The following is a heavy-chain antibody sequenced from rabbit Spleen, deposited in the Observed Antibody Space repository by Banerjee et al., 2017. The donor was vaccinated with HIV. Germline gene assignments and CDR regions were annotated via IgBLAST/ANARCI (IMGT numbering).Heavy chain of an antibody. CDR1: GVSFSSSDY. J-gene: IGHJ4*01. Sequence: QEQLEESGGGLVQPEGPLTITCKAGGVSFSSSDYRCLGRPAPGKGLEWIACIASVSGRAYYADGAKGRFTISKTSSTTVTLQLTRLTAADTATYFCATRYNGGNWNMKLWGPGTLVTVS. D-gene: IGHD1-1*01. CDR2: IASVSGRA. V-gene: IGHV1S45*01. CDR3: ATRYNGGNWNMKL.